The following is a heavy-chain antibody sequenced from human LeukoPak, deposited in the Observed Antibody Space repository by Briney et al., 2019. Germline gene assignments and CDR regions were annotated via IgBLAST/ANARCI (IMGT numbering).Heavy chain of an antibody. CDR2: INSDGAKT. CDR3: AASFRITGTTFYH. D-gene: IGHD1-20*01. Sequence: GGSLRLSCAASGFTFSSFWMNWVRQVPGKGLVWVSHINSDGAKTNYADSVTGRFTISRDTARNTLYLQMNNLSVEDTAMYYCAASFRITGTTFYHWGQGTLVTVSS. CDR1: GFTFSSFW. V-gene: IGHV3-74*01. J-gene: IGHJ1*01.